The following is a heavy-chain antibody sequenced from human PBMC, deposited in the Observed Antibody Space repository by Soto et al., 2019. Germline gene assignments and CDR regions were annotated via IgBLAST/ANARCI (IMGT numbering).Heavy chain of an antibody. CDR3: ARMRGSEVAFDI. CDR1: GGSISSYY. Sequence: ETLSLTCTVSGGSISSYYWSWIRQPPGKGLEWIGYIYYSGSTNYNPSLKSRVTISVDTSKNQFSLKLSSVTAADTAVYYCARMRGSEVAFDIWGQGTMVTVSS. V-gene: IGHV4-59*01. J-gene: IGHJ3*02. CDR2: IYYSGST. D-gene: IGHD3-10*01.